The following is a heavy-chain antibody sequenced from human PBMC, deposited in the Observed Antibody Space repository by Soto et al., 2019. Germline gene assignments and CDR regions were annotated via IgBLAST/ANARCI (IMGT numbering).Heavy chain of an antibody. CDR1: GFIFSSSA. Sequence: EVQLLESGGGLVQPGGSLILSCAASGFIFSSSAMSWVRQAPGKGRELVSAISGRGGSTDYADSVKGRFTISRDNSKNTLDLQMNSMRSEDTAVYYCANRGGCCSVDLWGQGTLVTVAS. D-gene: IGHD2-15*01. CDR3: ANRGGCCSVDL. V-gene: IGHV3-23*01. J-gene: IGHJ5*02. CDR2: ISGRGGST.